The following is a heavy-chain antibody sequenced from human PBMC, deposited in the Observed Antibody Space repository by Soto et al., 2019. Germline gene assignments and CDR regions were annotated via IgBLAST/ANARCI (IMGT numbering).Heavy chain of an antibody. CDR3: ARDQARDFDY. Sequence: GGSLRLSCASSGFTFSSYGMHLVRQAPGKGLEWVAVIWYDGSNKYHADSVKGRFTISRDNSKNTLYLQMNSLRAEDTAVYYCARDQARDFDYWGQGTLVTVSS. J-gene: IGHJ4*02. CDR1: GFTFSSYG. D-gene: IGHD6-6*01. CDR2: IWYDGSNK. V-gene: IGHV3-33*01.